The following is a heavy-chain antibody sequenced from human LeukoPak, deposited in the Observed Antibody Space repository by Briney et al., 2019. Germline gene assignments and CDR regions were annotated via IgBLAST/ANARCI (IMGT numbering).Heavy chain of an antibody. D-gene: IGHD4-17*01. Sequence: GRSLRLSCAASGFTFSSYWMHWVRQAPGKGLVWVSRINSDGTSTNYADSVKGRFTVSRDNAKSTLCLQMNSLRAEDTAVYYCAKPTHSHKNAFDIWGQGTMVTVSS. CDR1: GFTFSSYW. J-gene: IGHJ3*02. CDR2: INSDGTST. V-gene: IGHV3-74*01. CDR3: AKPTHSHKNAFDI.